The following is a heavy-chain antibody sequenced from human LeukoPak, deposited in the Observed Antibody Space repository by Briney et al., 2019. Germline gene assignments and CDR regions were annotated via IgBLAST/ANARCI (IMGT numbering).Heavy chain of an antibody. D-gene: IGHD3-22*01. V-gene: IGHV5-51*01. CDR1: GYSFTSYW. J-gene: IGHJ4*02. CDR3: ARSPSGDYYDSSGYYPADY. Sequence: GESLKISCKGSGYSFTSYWIGWVRQMPGKGLEWMGIIYPGDSDTRYSPSFQGQVTISADKSISTAYLQWSSLKASDTAVYYCARSPSGDYYDSSGYYPADYWGQGTLVTVSS. CDR2: IYPGDSDT.